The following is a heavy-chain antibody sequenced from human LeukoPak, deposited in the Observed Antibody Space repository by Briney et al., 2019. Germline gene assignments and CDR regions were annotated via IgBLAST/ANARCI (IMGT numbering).Heavy chain of an antibody. V-gene: IGHV4-34*01. J-gene: IGHJ4*02. CDR3: ARGMYYYGSGSYPNPLYYFDY. D-gene: IGHD3-10*01. Sequence: SETLSLTCAVYGGSFSGYYWSWIRQPPGKGLEWIGEINHSGSTNYNPSLKSRVTISVDTSKNQFSLKLSSVTAADTAVYYCARGMYYYGSGSYPNPLYYFDYWGQGTLVTVSS. CDR2: INHSGST. CDR1: GGSFSGYY.